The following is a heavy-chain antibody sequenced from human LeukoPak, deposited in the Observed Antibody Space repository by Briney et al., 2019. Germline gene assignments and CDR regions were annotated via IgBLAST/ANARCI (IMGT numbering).Heavy chain of an antibody. CDR1: GFSFSSYE. CDR2: IGSSGSTV. Sequence: PGGSLRLSCAASGFSFSSYEMNWVRQAPGQGLEWVSYIGSSGSTVYYADSVKGRFTTSRDNAKNSLYLQMDSLRDEDTAVYYCARDTPLYADSPDAFDIWGQGTMVTVSS. D-gene: IGHD2/OR15-2a*01. V-gene: IGHV3-48*03. CDR3: ARDTPLYADSPDAFDI. J-gene: IGHJ3*02.